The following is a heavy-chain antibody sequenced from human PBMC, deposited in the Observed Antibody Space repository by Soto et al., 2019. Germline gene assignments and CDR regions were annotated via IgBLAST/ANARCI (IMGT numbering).Heavy chain of an antibody. CDR2: IDPKNGGT. CDR3: GRDDYGIFPY. CDR1: GYSISAYY. D-gene: IGHD3-10*01. Sequence: QVQLVQSGTEVKKPGASVKVSCQASGYSISAYYIHWVRQAPGQGLEWMGWIDPKNGGTVSAQKLRGRLTMTRDTSISTVYMDLSGLTSDDTALYYCGRDDYGIFPYWGQGSLVTVSS. J-gene: IGHJ4*02. V-gene: IGHV1-2*02.